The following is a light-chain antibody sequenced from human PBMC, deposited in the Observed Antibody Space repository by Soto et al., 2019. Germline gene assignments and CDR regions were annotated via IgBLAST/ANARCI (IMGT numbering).Light chain of an antibody. J-gene: IGLJ1*01. Sequence: HSVLTQPPSASGSPGQSVTISCTGTSSDVGGYNYVSWYQQYPGKAPKLMIYEVNKRPSGVPDRFSGSKSGNTASLTVSGLQAEDEADYYCSSYGGYYNYVFGTGTKV. CDR2: EVN. V-gene: IGLV2-8*01. CDR3: SSYGGYYNYV. CDR1: SSDVGGYNY.